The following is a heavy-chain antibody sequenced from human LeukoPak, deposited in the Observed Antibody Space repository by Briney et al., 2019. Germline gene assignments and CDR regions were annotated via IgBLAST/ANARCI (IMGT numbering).Heavy chain of an antibody. Sequence: SETLSLTCTVSGGSISSYYWSWIRQPPGKGLEWIGYIYYSGSTNYNPSLKSRVTISVDTSKNQFSLKLSSVTAADTAVYYCARDRGPKGSSWYPDYYYYGMDVWGRGTTVTVSS. CDR2: IYYSGST. CDR1: GGSISSYY. V-gene: IGHV4-59*01. J-gene: IGHJ6*02. D-gene: IGHD6-13*01. CDR3: ARDRGPKGSSWYPDYYYYGMDV.